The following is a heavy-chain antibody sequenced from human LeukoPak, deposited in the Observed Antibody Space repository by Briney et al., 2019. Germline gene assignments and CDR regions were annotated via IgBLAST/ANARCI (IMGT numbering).Heavy chain of an antibody. D-gene: IGHD5-24*01. CDR2: INHSGST. J-gene: IGHJ4*02. CDR1: GGSFSGYY. Sequence: SETLSLTCAVYGGSFSGYYWSWIRQPPGKGLEWIGEINHSGSTNYNPSLKSRVTISVDTSKNQFSLKPSSVTAADTAVYYCARDLGDGYNYLAYWGQGTLVTVSS. V-gene: IGHV4-34*01. CDR3: ARDLGDGYNYLAY.